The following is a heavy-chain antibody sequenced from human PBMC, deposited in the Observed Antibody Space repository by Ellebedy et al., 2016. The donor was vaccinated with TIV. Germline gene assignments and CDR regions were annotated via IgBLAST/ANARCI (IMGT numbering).Heavy chain of an antibody. Sequence: SETLSLTCSVSDDSLGSSGRHSWGWIRQAPGKGLEWIGNIYFIGHTYYNPSLDKGRVTISVDTSKNQFSLRLSSVTAADTAVYYCAEGRSGWYYFDYWGQGTLVTVSS. V-gene: IGHV4-39*07. J-gene: IGHJ4*02. CDR2: IYFIGHT. CDR3: AEGRSGWYYFDY. D-gene: IGHD6-19*01. CDR1: DDSLGSSGRHS.